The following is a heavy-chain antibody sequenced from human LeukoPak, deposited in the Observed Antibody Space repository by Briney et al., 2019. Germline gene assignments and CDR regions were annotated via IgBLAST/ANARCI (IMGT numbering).Heavy chain of an antibody. V-gene: IGHV3-23*01. CDR1: GFTFSSYA. CDR3: ARDNVSDFDY. D-gene: IGHD2-8*01. CDR2: ISGSGGST. J-gene: IGHJ4*02. Sequence: GGSLRLSCAGSGFTFSSYAMNWVRQAPGKGLEWVSGISGSGGSTYYADSVKGRFTISRDNSKNTLYLQMNSLRAEDTAVYYCARDNVSDFDYWGQGTLVTVSS.